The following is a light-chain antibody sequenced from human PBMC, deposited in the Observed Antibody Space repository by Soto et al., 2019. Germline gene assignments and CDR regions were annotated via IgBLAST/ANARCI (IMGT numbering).Light chain of an antibody. CDR2: GAS. V-gene: IGKV3-15*01. Sequence: EVVMTQSPATLSLSPGERATLSCRASQSVGGDLAWYQQKPGQAPRLLIFGASTRATGIPARFSGSGSATEFTLTISSLQSEDFAVCYCQQYNHWPLTFGGGTKVEIK. CDR1: QSVGGD. J-gene: IGKJ4*01. CDR3: QQYNHWPLT.